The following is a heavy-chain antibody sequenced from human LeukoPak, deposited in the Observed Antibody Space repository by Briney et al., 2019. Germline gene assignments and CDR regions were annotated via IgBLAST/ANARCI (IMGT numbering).Heavy chain of an antibody. CDR1: GFTFSSYG. CDR3: AKGEYYDILTGYLGY. D-gene: IGHD3-9*01. V-gene: IGHV3-23*01. Sequence: PGGTLRLSCAASGFTFSSYGMSWVRQAPGKGLEWVSAISGSGGSTYYADSVKGRFTISRDNSKNTLYLQMNSLRAEDTAVYYCAKGEYYDILTGYLGYWGQGTLVTVSS. J-gene: IGHJ4*02. CDR2: ISGSGGST.